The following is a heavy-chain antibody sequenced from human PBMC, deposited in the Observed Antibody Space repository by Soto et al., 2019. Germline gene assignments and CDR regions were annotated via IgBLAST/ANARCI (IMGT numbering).Heavy chain of an antibody. D-gene: IGHD3-3*01. V-gene: IGHV3-7*01. CDR2: IKEDGSEM. CDR3: ARVDFWSGFWGLDY. Sequence: VPLVESGGGLVQPGGSLRLSCSVSGFTFSWHWMSWVRQAPGKGLEWVANIKEDGSEMYYADSVKGRFTVSRDNAKNSLSLEMSNLGAEDSALYYCARVDFWSGFWGLDYWGQGTLVTVSS. CDR1: GFTFSWHW. J-gene: IGHJ4*02.